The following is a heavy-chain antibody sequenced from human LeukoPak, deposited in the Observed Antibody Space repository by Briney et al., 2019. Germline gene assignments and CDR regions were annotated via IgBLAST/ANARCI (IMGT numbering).Heavy chain of an antibody. D-gene: IGHD2-2*01. CDR2: INHSGSA. V-gene: IGHV4-34*01. CDR1: GGSFSGYY. CDR3: ARGPPAKPGTGYYYGMDV. J-gene: IGHJ6*02. Sequence: SETLSLTCAVYGGSFSGYYWSWIRQPPRKGLEWIGEINHSGSANHNPSLKSRVTISVDMSKNQFSLKLSSVTAADTAVYYCARGPPAKPGTGYYYGMDVWGQGTTVTVSS.